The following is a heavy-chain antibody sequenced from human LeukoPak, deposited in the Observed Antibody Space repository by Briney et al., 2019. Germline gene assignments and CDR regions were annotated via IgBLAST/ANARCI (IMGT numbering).Heavy chain of an antibody. D-gene: IGHD5-18*01. CDR3: AQENRQLWFVPGGVYWFDP. Sequence: GGSLRLSCAASGFAFSSYGMHWVRQAPGKGLEWVAFIRYDGSNKYYADSVKGRFTISRDNSKNTLYLQMNSLRAEDTAVYYCAQENRQLWFVPGGVYWFDPWGQGTLVTVSS. J-gene: IGHJ5*02. V-gene: IGHV3-30*02. CDR2: IRYDGSNK. CDR1: GFAFSSYG.